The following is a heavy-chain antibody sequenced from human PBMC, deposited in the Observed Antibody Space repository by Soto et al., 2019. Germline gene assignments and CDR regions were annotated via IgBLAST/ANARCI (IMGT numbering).Heavy chain of an antibody. V-gene: IGHV4-34*01. CDR1: GGSFSGYY. D-gene: IGHD5-18*01. Sequence: SETLSLTCAVYGGSFSGYYWSWIRQPPGKGLEWIGEINHSGSTNYNPSLKSRVTISVDTSKNQFSLKLSSVTAADTAVYYCARGKVDTAMATYWFDPWGQGILVTSPQ. CDR3: ARGKVDTAMATYWFDP. CDR2: INHSGST. J-gene: IGHJ5*02.